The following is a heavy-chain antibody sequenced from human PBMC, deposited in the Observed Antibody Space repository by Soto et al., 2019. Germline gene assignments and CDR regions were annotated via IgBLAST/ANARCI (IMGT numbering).Heavy chain of an antibody. Sequence: EVQLAESGGGLVEPGGALRLFCAGYGITLSNAWINWVRQAAGKGLEWVGRNRSKGDGGATGYDGPVKGRFTFSRADSENTLFLQMSALKPEDTGVYFCTSPRPGTNVFDIRGPGTVVIVSS. CDR3: TSPRPGTNVFDI. V-gene: IGHV3-15*01. CDR1: GITLSNAW. D-gene: IGHD1-1*01. CDR2: NRSKGDGGAT. J-gene: IGHJ3*02.